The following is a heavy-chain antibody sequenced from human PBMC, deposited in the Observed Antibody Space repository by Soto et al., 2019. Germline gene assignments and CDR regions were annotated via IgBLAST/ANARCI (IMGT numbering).Heavy chain of an antibody. CDR1: GGSISSGGYS. J-gene: IGHJ4*02. Sequence: SETLSLTCAVSGGSISSGGYSWSWIRQPPGKGLEWIGYIYHSGSTYYNPSLKSRVTISVDRSKNQFSLKLSSVTAADTAVYYCARVGQQLDMFDYWGQGTLVTVSS. V-gene: IGHV4-30-2*01. CDR2: IYHSGST. D-gene: IGHD6-13*01. CDR3: ARVGQQLDMFDY.